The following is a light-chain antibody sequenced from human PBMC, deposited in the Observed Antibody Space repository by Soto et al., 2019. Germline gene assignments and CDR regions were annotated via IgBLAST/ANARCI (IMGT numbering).Light chain of an antibody. CDR3: QRFNRWPLS. CDR1: QSVGST. CDR2: DTS. J-gene: IGKJ4*01. V-gene: IGKV3-15*01. Sequence: EIVLTQSPAALSVSPGERVTLSCWASQSVGSTLNWYQQRPGQAPRLLIYDTSIRATGIPARFSGSGSGTEFTVTIASLQSEDFGVYYCQRFNRWPLSFGGGTKVEI.